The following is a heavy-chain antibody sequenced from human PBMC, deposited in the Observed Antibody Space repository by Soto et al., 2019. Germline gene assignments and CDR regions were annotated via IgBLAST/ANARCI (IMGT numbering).Heavy chain of an antibody. CDR1: GVTVSSNY. D-gene: IGHD5-18*01. CDR3: ARHGYNYGGGYFDY. J-gene: IGHJ4*02. CDR2: IYSGGST. V-gene: IGHV3-66*04. Sequence: LRLSCAASGVTVSSNYMSWVRQAPGKGLAWVSVIYSGGSTYYADSVKGRFTISRDNSKNTLYLQMNSLRAEDTAVYYCARHGYNYGGGYFDYWGQGTLVTVSS.